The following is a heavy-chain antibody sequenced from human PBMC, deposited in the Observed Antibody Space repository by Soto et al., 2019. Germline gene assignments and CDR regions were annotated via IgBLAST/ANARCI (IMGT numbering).Heavy chain of an antibody. CDR1: GFTFSSYD. CDR2: IWYDGSNK. V-gene: IGHV3-33*01. J-gene: IGHJ6*02. Sequence: QVQLVESGGGVVQPGRFLRLSCAASGFTFSSYDMHWVRQAPGKGLEWVAVIWYDGSNKYYADSVKGRFTISRDNSKNMLYLQMNSLRAEDTAVYYCASLRSQYYGMDVWGQGTTVTVSS. CDR3: ASLRSQYYGMDV.